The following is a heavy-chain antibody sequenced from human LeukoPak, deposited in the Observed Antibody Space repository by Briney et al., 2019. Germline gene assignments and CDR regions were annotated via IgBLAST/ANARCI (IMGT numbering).Heavy chain of an antibody. V-gene: IGHV3-23*01. CDR1: GFTFSSYA. CDR2: ISGSGGST. J-gene: IGHJ4*02. Sequence: GSLRLSCAASGFTFSSYARSWVRQAPGKGLEWVSAISGSGGSTSYAVSVKGRITISKANSKTTLYLQMHSLRAEPTALYSGAKEISGPPYCHLGGEGTLDTLSS. D-gene: IGHD2-15*01. CDR3: AKEISGPPYCHL.